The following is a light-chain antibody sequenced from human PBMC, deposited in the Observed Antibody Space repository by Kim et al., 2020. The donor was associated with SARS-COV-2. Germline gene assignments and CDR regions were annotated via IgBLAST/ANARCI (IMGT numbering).Light chain of an antibody. J-gene: IGKJ2*01. Sequence: PGESATLSCRASQSVSSSYLAWYQQKPGQAPRLLIYGASSRATGIPDRFSGSGSGTDFTLTISRLDPEDFAVYYCQQYGSSPYTFGQGTKLEI. CDR3: QQYGSSPYT. V-gene: IGKV3-20*01. CDR2: GAS. CDR1: QSVSSSY.